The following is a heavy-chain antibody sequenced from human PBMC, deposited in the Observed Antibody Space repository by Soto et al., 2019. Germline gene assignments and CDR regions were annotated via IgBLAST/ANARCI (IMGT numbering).Heavy chain of an antibody. V-gene: IGHV3-49*04. CDR2: TTSRAYGGTT. Sequence: EVQVVESGGGLVQPGRSLRLSCSFSGFTFGDYGLAWVRQAPGKGLEWVGFTTSRAYGGTTEYAASVKGRFNISRDDSKSVAYLQMNSLQTEDTAIYYCSRDGDYYGLDVWGRGTTVTVSS. CDR1: GFTFGDYG. CDR3: SRDGDYYGLDV. D-gene: IGHD3-3*01. J-gene: IGHJ6*02.